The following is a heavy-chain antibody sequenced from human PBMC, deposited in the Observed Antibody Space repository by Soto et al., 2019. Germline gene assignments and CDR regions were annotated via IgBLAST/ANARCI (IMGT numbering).Heavy chain of an antibody. CDR2: INHSGST. Sequence: QVQLQQWGAGLLKPSETLSLTCAVYGGSFSGYYWSWIRQPPGKGLEWIGEINHSGSTNYNPSLKSRVTISGDTAKNHFSLKLSSVTAADTAVYYCARARGQLWHPRLDYGMDGWGQGTTVTVSS. J-gene: IGHJ6*02. D-gene: IGHD5-18*01. CDR3: ARARGQLWHPRLDYGMDG. CDR1: GGSFSGYY. V-gene: IGHV4-34*01.